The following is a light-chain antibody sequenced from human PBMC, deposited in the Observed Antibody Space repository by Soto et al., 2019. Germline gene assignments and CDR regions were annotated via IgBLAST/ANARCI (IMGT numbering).Light chain of an antibody. CDR1: QSVSSY. CDR3: QQRSNWPLFT. J-gene: IGKJ3*01. CDR2: DAS. V-gene: IGKV3-11*01. Sequence: EIVLTQSPATLSLSPGERATLSCRASQSVSSYLAWYQQKPGQAPRLLIYDASNRATGIPARFSGSGSGIDFTLTISSLEPEDFAVYYCQQRSNWPLFTFGPGTKVDIK.